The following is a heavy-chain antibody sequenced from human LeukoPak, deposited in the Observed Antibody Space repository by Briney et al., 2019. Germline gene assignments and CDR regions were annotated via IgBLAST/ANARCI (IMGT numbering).Heavy chain of an antibody. V-gene: IGHV4-39*01. Sequence: SVTLSLTCTVSGGSVSSSIYFWGWIRQPPGKGLEWIGSIYYSGSTSYNPSLKSRVTISVDTSKNQFSLKLTSVTAADTAVYYCASRNDILTGYVFDFWGQGTLVTVSS. CDR3: ASRNDILTGYVFDF. D-gene: IGHD3-9*01. CDR1: GGSVSSSIYF. J-gene: IGHJ4*02. CDR2: IYYSGST.